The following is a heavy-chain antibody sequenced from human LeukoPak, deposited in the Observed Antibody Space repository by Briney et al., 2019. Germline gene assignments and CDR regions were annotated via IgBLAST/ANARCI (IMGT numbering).Heavy chain of an antibody. CDR3: ARYSDNWFDP. CDR2: IYYSGGT. CDR1: GGSVSSGSYY. Sequence: SETLSLTCTVSGGSVSSGSYYWSWIRQPPGKGLEWIGYIYYSGGTNYNPPLKSRVTISVDTSKNQFSLKLSSVIAADTAVYYCARYSDNWFDPWGQGTLVTVSS. D-gene: IGHD6-13*01. J-gene: IGHJ5*02. V-gene: IGHV4-61*01.